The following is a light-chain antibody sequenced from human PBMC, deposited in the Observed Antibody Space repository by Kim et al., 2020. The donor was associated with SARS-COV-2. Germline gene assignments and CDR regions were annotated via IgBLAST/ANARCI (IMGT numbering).Light chain of an antibody. CDR1: QTIGSD. CDR3: QQYNQWPPIT. Sequence: SPGESVTRSCRASQTIGSDLAWYQQKPGQAPRLLVFRASTQAPGVPGRFTGGGSGTEFSLTINSLQPDDVAVYYCQQYNQWPPITFGQGTRLEIK. J-gene: IGKJ5*01. CDR2: RAS. V-gene: IGKV3-15*01.